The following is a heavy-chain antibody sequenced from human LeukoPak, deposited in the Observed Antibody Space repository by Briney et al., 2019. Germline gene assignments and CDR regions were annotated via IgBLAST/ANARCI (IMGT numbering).Heavy chain of an antibody. D-gene: IGHD3-10*01. J-gene: IGHJ4*02. V-gene: IGHV4-59*01. CDR1: GGSISSYY. CDR2: IYYSGST. Sequence: SETLSLTCTVSGGSISSYYWSWIRQPPGKGLEWIGYIYYSGSTNYNPSLKSRVTISVDTSKNQFSLKLSSVTAADTAVYYCARDRVGGGLYDCWGQGTLVTVSS. CDR3: ARDRVGGGLYDC.